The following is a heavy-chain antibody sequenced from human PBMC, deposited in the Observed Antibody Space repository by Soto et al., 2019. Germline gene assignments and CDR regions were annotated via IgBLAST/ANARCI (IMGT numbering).Heavy chain of an antibody. CDR2: ISDSGVGT. CDR3: AKDRRSTSAANYFGMDV. D-gene: IGHD2-2*01. J-gene: IGHJ6*02. Sequence: EVQLLESGGGLVQPGGSLRLSCAASGFTFATYAMSWVRRAPGKWLEWVSSISDSGVGTYYADSVKGRFTISRDNSKNTLYLQMNSLRAEDTAVYYCAKDRRSTSAANYFGMDVWGQGTTVTVSS. V-gene: IGHV3-23*01. CDR1: GFTFATYA.